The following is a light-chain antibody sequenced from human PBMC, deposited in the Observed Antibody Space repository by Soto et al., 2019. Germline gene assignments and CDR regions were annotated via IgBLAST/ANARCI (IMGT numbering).Light chain of an antibody. CDR1: SSDVGGYNY. J-gene: IGLJ2*01. CDR3: SSYTSSSTPL. Sequence: QPASVSGSPGQSITISCTGTSSDVGGYNYVSWYQQHPGKAPKLMIYDVSNRPSGVSNRFSGSKSGNTASLTISGLQAEDEADYYCSSYTSSSTPLFGGGTKLTVL. V-gene: IGLV2-14*01. CDR2: DVS.